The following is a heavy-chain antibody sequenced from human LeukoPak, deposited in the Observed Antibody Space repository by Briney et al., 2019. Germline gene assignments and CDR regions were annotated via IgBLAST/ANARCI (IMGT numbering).Heavy chain of an antibody. J-gene: IGHJ6*03. CDR2: IFYSGNT. Sequence: PSQTLSLTCNVSGGSISSSRYYWGWIRQPPWKGLEWIGTIFYSGNTYYNPSLKSRVTLSVDTSKNQFSLKLSSVTAADTAVYYCARDLYYGSGSYYNYYYYYYMDVWGKGTTVTVSS. CDR1: GGSISSSRYY. V-gene: IGHV4-39*07. CDR3: ARDLYYGSGSYYNYYYYYYMDV. D-gene: IGHD3-10*01.